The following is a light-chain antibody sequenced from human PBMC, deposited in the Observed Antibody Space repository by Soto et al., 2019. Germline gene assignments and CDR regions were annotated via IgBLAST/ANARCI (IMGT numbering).Light chain of an antibody. CDR3: QQANSFPHT. Sequence: DIQMTQSPSTLSASVGDRVTITCRASQGISRWLAWYQQKPGRAPKLLIYEASILESGVPSRFSGSGSGTEFTLTISSLQPSDFATYYCQQANSFPHTFGQGTRLEIK. V-gene: IGKV1-5*01. J-gene: IGKJ5*01. CDR1: QGISRW. CDR2: EAS.